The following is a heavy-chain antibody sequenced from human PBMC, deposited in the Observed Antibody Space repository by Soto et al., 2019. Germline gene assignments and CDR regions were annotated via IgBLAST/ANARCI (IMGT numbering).Heavy chain of an antibody. CDR3: ASPDGDYFTFDY. V-gene: IGHV3-74*01. D-gene: IGHD4-17*01. J-gene: IGHJ4*02. CDR1: GFTFSSYW. CDR2: INSDGSST. Sequence: GGSLRLSCAASGFTFSSYWMHWVRQAPGKGLVWVSRINSDGSSTSYADSVKGRFTISRDNAKNTLYLQMNSLRAEDTAVYYCASPDGDYFTFDYWGQGTLVTVSS.